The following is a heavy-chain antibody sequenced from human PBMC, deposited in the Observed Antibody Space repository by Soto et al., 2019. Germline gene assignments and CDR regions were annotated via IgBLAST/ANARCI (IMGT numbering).Heavy chain of an antibody. Sequence: SLRLSCAASGFTFSSYAMHWVRQAPGKGLEWVAVISYDGSNKYYADSVKGRFTISRDNSKNTLYLQMNSLRAEDTAVYYCAREEKHSDAFDIWGQGTMVTVSS. CDR3: AREEKHSDAFDI. V-gene: IGHV3-30-3*01. CDR2: ISYDGSNK. J-gene: IGHJ3*02. CDR1: GFTFSSYA.